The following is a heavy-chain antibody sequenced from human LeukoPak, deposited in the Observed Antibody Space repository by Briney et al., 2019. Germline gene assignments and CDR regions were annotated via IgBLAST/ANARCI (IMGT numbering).Heavy chain of an antibody. V-gene: IGHV3-23*01. CDR1: GFTFSINA. D-gene: IGHD1-26*01. CDR2: ICDSDIMT. J-gene: IGHJ4*02. CDR3: TKDQAPTVGATVW. Sequence: GGSLRLSCAASGFTFSINAMSWVRQAPGKGLEWVSTICDSDIMTNYADSVKGRFTISRDDSKSTLYMQMNSLRADDAAPYYFTKDQAPTVGATVWWGQGTLVTVSS.